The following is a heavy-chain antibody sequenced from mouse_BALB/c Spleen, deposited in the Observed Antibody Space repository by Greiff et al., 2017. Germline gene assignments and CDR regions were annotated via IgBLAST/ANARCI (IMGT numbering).Heavy chain of an antibody. V-gene: IGHV2-3*01. J-gene: IGHJ3*01. CDR2: IWGDGST. CDR1: GFSFTSYG. CDR3: AINWDGDWLAY. D-gene: IGHD4-1*02. Sequence: QVQLQQSGPGLVAPSQSLSITCTVSGFSFTSYGVSWVRQPPGKGLEWLGVIWGDGSTNYHSALISRLSISKDNSKSQVFLKLNSLQTDDTATYYCAINWDGDWLAYWGQGTLVTVSA.